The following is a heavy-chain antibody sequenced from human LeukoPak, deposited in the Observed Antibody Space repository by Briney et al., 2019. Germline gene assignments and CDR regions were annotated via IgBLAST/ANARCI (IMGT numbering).Heavy chain of an antibody. Sequence: PSETLSLTCTVSGASISSHYWSWIRQPPGKGLEWIGYISNSGSTNYNPSLKSRVTISVDTSKNQFSLNLRSVTAADTALYYCAIGVRDDFVSWLDGWGKGTTVTVP. V-gene: IGHV4-59*11. CDR1: GASISSHY. CDR2: ISNSGST. D-gene: IGHD3-3*01. J-gene: IGHJ6*03. CDR3: AIGVRDDFVSWLDG.